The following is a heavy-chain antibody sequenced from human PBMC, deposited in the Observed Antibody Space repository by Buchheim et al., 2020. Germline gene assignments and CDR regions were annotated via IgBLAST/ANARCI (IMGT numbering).Heavy chain of an antibody. D-gene: IGHD5-12*01. Sequence: QVLLVESGGGVVLPGRSLRLSCAASGFTFSIYGMHWVRQAPGKGLEWVAGIWFDGSYRYFADSVKGRFPIPRDNAENTLFLQMNSLRAEDTAVYYCARGGGYDIRDYFDYWGQGTL. V-gene: IGHV3-33*01. CDR3: ARGGGYDIRDYFDY. CDR1: GFTFSIYG. CDR2: IWFDGSYR. J-gene: IGHJ4*02.